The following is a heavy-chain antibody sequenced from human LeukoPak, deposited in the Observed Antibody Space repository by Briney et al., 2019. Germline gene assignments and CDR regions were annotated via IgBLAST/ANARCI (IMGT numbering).Heavy chain of an antibody. D-gene: IGHD6-13*01. V-gene: IGHV4-59*01. J-gene: IGHJ4*02. CDR3: ATGYSSTWYYFDY. CDR1: GDSISSYY. Sequence: KPSETLPLTCTVSGDSISSYYWSWIRQRQGMGLVWIGYIYHSGSTNYNPSLKSRVTISADTSKDQFSLKLASVTAADTAVYYCATGYSSTWYYFDYWGQGTLVTVSS. CDR2: IYHSGST.